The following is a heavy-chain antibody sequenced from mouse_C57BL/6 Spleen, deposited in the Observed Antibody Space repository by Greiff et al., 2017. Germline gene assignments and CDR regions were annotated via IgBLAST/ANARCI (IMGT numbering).Heavy chain of an antibody. Sequence: VKLQESGAELVRPGSSVKLSCKASGYTFTSYWMDWVKQRPGQGLEWIGNIYPSDSETHYNQKFKDKATLTVDKSSSTAYMQLSSLTSEDSAVYYCARKDGGFDYWGQGTTLTVSS. D-gene: IGHD2-3*01. V-gene: IGHV1-61*01. J-gene: IGHJ2*01. CDR1: GYTFTSYW. CDR3: ARKDGGFDY. CDR2: IYPSDSET.